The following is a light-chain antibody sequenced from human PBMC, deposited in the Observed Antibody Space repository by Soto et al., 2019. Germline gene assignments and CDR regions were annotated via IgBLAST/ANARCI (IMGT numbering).Light chain of an antibody. V-gene: IGKV1-9*01. CDR2: AAS. J-gene: IGKJ5*01. CDR3: QQFNSYPIT. CDR1: QDIRSY. Sequence: DIQLTQSPSFLSASVGDRVTITCRASQDIRSYLAWSQQKPGKAPKLLIYAASTLQSGVPSRFSGSGSGTEFTLTISSLQPEDFATYYCQQFNSYPITFGQGTRLDIK.